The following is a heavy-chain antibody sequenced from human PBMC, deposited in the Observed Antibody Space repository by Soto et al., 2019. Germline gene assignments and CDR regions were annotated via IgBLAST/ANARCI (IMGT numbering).Heavy chain of an antibody. Sequence: SETLSLTCNVSGDSMTSPPYYWGWIRQPPGKGLEWIGTVYYSGATYYNPPLRGRLTVSADTSKNYFSLRLTSVTAADTAVYYCARHDDCFDTWGQGILVTVSS. V-gene: IGHV4-39*01. CDR3: ARHDDCFDT. J-gene: IGHJ5*02. CDR2: VYYSGAT. CDR1: GDSMTSPPYY.